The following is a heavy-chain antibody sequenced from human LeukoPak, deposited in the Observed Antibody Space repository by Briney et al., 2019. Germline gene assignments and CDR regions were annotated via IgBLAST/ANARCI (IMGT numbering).Heavy chain of an antibody. CDR2: IYHSGST. D-gene: IGHD3-22*01. V-gene: IGHV4-30-2*01. J-gene: IGHJ5*02. Sequence: PSETLSLTCAVSGGSISSGGYSWSWIRQPPGKGLEWIGYIYHSGSTYYNPSLKSRVTISVDRSKNQFSLKLSSVTAAATAVYYCARVVVVIRIPSWFDPWGQGTLVTVSS. CDR1: GGSISSGGYS. CDR3: ARVVVVIRIPSWFDP.